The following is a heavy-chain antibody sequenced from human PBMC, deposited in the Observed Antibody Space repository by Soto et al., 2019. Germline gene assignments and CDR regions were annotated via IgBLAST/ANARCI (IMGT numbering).Heavy chain of an antibody. Sequence: QVQLVESGGGVVQPGRSQRLSCAASGFIFSSYAMHWVRQAPGKGLEWVAVISYDGDKKYYADSVKGRFTISRDSSKNTMYLQMNSLRAEDTAVYYCAREPVPYTSTNWFDPWGQGTLVTVSS. J-gene: IGHJ5*02. CDR2: ISYDGDKK. V-gene: IGHV3-30-3*01. D-gene: IGHD1-1*01. CDR3: AREPVPYTSTNWFDP. CDR1: GFIFSSYA.